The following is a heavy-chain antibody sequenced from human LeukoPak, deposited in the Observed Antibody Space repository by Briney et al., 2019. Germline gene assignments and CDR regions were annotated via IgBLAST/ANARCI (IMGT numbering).Heavy chain of an antibody. D-gene: IGHD3-22*01. J-gene: IGHJ4*02. Sequence: WGSLRLSCAASGFTFSSYSMNWVRQAPGKGLEWVSSISSSSTYIYYADSVKGRFTVSRDNAKNSLYLQMNSLRAEDAAVYYCARVYDSSGYYSDYWGQGTLVTVSS. CDR1: GFTFSSYS. CDR2: ISSSSTYI. CDR3: ARVYDSSGYYSDY. V-gene: IGHV3-21*01.